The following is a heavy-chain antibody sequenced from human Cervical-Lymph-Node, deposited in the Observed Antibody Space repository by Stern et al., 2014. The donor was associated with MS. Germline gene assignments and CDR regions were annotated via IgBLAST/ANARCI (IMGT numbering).Heavy chain of an antibody. D-gene: IGHD1-26*01. J-gene: IGHJ4*02. CDR3: AKGGSGSYVD. CDR2: ISYDGRDK. CDR1: GFVFRRYA. V-gene: IGHV3-30*04. Sequence: VQLVESGGGVVQPGRSLRLSCAASGFVFRRYALHWVRQAPGTGLEWVALISYDGRDKYYTDSVTGRFTVSRDNSNNTVELEMNSLRLEDTAVYYCAKGGSGSYVDWGQGSLVTVSS.